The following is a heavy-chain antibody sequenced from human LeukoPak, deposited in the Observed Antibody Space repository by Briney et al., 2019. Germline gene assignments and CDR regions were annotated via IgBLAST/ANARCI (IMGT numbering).Heavy chain of an antibody. Sequence: ASVKVSCKASGYTFTSYYMHWVRQAPGQGLEWMGWINPNSGGTNYAQKFQGRVTMTRDTSISTAYMELSRLRSDDTAVYYCARGDYYDSSGFADYWGQGTLVTVSS. CDR3: ARGDYYDSSGFADY. CDR1: GYTFTSYY. D-gene: IGHD3-22*01. J-gene: IGHJ4*02. CDR2: INPNSGGT. V-gene: IGHV1-2*02.